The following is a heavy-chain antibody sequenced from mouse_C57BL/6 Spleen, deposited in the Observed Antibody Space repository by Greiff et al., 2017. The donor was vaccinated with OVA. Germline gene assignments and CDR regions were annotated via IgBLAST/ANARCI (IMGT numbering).Heavy chain of an antibody. D-gene: IGHD1-1*01. CDR1: GYSITSGYY. J-gene: IGHJ4*01. Sequence: DVQLQESGPGLVKPSHSLSLTCSVTGYSITSGYYCNWNRQFPGDQLEWVGYIRYDGSNNYNPSLKNRTTITRDTSKNQFFLKLSSVTTEDTAIYYCAIYDGSSYYAMDDWGKGTSVTVSS. CDR3: AIYDGSSYYAMDD. CDR2: IRYDGSN. V-gene: IGHV3-6*01.